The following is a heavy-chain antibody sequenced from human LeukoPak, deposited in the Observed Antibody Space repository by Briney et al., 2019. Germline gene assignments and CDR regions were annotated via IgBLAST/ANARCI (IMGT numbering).Heavy chain of an antibody. Sequence: GGSLRLSCAASGFTFSSYSMNWVRQAPGKGLEWVAFIRYDGSDKYYADSVKGRFTISRDNSKNTLYLQMNRLRAEDTAVYYCATPYYYGSGSYWPFDYWGQGTLVTVSS. D-gene: IGHD3-10*01. J-gene: IGHJ4*02. CDR1: GFTFSSYS. CDR3: ATPYYYGSGSYWPFDY. CDR2: IRYDGSDK. V-gene: IGHV3-30*02.